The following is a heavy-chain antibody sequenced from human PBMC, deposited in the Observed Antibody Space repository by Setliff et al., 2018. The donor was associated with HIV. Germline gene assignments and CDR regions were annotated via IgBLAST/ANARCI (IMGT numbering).Heavy chain of an antibody. CDR2: ISHDGSNK. D-gene: IGHD3-3*01. Sequence: PGGSLRLSCATSGFSFSSYGMHWVRQAPGKGLEWVAVISHDGSNKYYADSVKGRFTLSRENSKNTVYVQMNSLRTEDTAVYYCARVRLYNTALDYWGQGTLVTVSS. CDR3: ARVRLYNTALDY. V-gene: IGHV3-30*03. J-gene: IGHJ4*02. CDR1: GFSFSSYG.